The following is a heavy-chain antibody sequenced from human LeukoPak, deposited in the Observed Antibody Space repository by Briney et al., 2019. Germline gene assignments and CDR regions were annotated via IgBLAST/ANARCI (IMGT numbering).Heavy chain of an antibody. J-gene: IGHJ4*02. Sequence: GGSLRLSFAASGFIFTAYSMNWDRQAPGRGLEWISYIGPGGDIYYADSVTGRFTVSRDTANNSLYLQMNGLRVEDTAVYYCARRFDSWGQGTLVTVSS. CDR3: ARRFDS. CDR1: GFIFTAYS. V-gene: IGHV3-48*01. CDR2: IGPGGDI.